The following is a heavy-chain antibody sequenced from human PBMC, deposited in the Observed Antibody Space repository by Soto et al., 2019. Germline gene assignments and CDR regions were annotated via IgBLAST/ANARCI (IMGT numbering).Heavy chain of an antibody. V-gene: IGHV1-8*01. Sequence: ASVKVSCKASGYTFTNNDVSWVRQATGQGLEWMGWMNPGSGDTGYAQKFQGRVTMTRDISIATAYMELNSLTSEDTAIYYCVRMESFGSLNWFDPWGQGTLVTVSS. J-gene: IGHJ5*02. D-gene: IGHD5-18*01. CDR3: VRMESFGSLNWFDP. CDR1: GYTFTNND. CDR2: MNPGSGDT.